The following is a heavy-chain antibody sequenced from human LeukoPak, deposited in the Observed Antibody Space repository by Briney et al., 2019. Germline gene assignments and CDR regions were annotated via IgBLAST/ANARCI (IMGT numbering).Heavy chain of an antibody. V-gene: IGHV1-69*13. CDR3: ARAPYDSDVQIGFYYHYMDV. D-gene: IGHD3-22*01. J-gene: IGHJ6*03. Sequence: SVKVSCKASGGTFSSYAISWVRQAPGQGLEWMGGIIPIFGTANYAQKFQGRVTITADESTSTAYMELSSLRSEDTAVYYCARAPYDSDVQIGFYYHYMDVWGKGTTVTVSS. CDR1: GGTFSSYA. CDR2: IIPIFGTA.